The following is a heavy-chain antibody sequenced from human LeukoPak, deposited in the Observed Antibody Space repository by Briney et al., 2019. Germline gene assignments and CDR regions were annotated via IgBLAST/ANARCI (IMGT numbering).Heavy chain of an antibody. CDR2: ISYNGNT. D-gene: IGHD2-15*01. Sequence: ASVTVSCKASGYTFTNNGISWVRQAPGQGLEWMGWISYNGNTNYAQKLQGRVTMTTDTSTNTAYMELRSLRSDDTAVYYCAREYCRGGSCYWFDYWGQGTLVTVSS. CDR3: AREYCRGGSCYWFDY. CDR1: GYTFTNNG. J-gene: IGHJ4*02. V-gene: IGHV1-18*01.